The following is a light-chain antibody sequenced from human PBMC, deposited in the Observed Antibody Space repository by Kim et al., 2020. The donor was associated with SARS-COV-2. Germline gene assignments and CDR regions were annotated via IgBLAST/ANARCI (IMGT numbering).Light chain of an antibody. J-gene: IGLJ1*01. CDR1: RLGDKY. V-gene: IGLV3-1*01. CDR2: QDS. Sequence: VSPGQTASLTCSGDRLGDKYACWYQQKPGQSPVLVIYQDSKRPSGIPERFSGSDSGNTATLTISGTQAMDEADYYCQAWDSSTYVFGTGTKVTVL. CDR3: QAWDSSTYV.